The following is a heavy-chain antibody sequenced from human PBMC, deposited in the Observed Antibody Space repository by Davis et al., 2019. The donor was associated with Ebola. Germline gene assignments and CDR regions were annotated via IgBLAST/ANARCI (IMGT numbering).Heavy chain of an antibody. CDR3: AREVGSRGWYTVDY. CDR1: GFTFSSNT. Sequence: PGGSLRLPCAASGFTFSSNTMTWVRRAPGKGLEWVSTIRPFGERTYYKSSVRGRFTTSRDDSKNTLYLQMNSLRAEDTAVYYCAREVGSRGWYTVDYWGQGTLVTVSS. J-gene: IGHJ4*02. CDR2: IRPFGERT. V-gene: IGHV3-23*01. D-gene: IGHD6-19*01.